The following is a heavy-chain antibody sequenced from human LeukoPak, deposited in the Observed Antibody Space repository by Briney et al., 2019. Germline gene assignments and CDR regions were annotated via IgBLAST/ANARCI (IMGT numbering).Heavy chain of an antibody. Sequence: GGSLRLSCAASGFTFSSYNMNWVRQAPGKGLEWVSSITSGSSYIYYADSVKGRFTISRDNAKNSLYLHMNSLRAGDTAVYYCARTIEMATISYFDYWGQGHLVTVSS. CDR2: ITSGSSYI. CDR1: GFTFSSYN. D-gene: IGHD5-24*01. J-gene: IGHJ4*02. CDR3: ARTIEMATISYFDY. V-gene: IGHV3-21*01.